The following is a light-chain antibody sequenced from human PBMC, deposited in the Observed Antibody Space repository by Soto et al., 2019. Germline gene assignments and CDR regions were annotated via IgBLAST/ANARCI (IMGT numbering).Light chain of an antibody. CDR1: QDISNY. CDR3: QQYDNLPPKGGIT. CDR2: DAS. V-gene: IGKV1-33*01. Sequence: DIQMTQSPSSLSASVGDRVTITCQASQDISNYLNWYQQKPGKAPKLLIYDASNLETGVPSRFSGSGSGTDFTFTISSLQPEDIATYYCQQYDNLPPKGGITFGPGTKVDIK. J-gene: IGKJ3*01.